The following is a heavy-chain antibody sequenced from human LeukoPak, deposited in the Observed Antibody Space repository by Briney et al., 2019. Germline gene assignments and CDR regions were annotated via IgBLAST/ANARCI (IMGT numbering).Heavy chain of an antibody. J-gene: IGHJ6*02. Sequence: PGGSLRLSCAASGFTFTTYWMHWVRQAPGKELVWVSHINSDGSITSYADSVKGRFTISRDNAKNTLYLQMNSLRAEDTAVYYCARSISKVMYGMDVWGQGTTVTVSS. CDR3: ARSISKVMYGMDV. D-gene: IGHD3-3*01. CDR1: GFTFTTYW. V-gene: IGHV3-74*01. CDR2: INSDGSIT.